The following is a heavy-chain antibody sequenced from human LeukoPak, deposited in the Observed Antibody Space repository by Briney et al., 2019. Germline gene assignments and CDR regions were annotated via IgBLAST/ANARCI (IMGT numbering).Heavy chain of an antibody. CDR2: INHSGST. CDR1: GGSFSGYY. V-gene: IGHV4-34*01. J-gene: IGHJ4*02. D-gene: IGHD6-19*01. CDR3: ARGVEWLDRCDY. Sequence: SETLSLTCAVYGGSFSGYYWSWIRQPPGKGLEWIGEINHSGSTNYNPSLKSRVTISVDTSKNQFSLKLSSVTAADTAVYYCARGVEWLDRCDYWGQGTLVTVSS.